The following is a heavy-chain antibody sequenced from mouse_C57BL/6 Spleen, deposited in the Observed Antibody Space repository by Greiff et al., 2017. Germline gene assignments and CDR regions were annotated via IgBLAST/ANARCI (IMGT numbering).Heavy chain of an antibody. J-gene: IGHJ2*01. CDR1: GFTFSSYA. D-gene: IGHD1-1*01. CDR3: TRDTGPYYFDY. Sequence: EVKLMESGEGLVKPGGSLKLSCAASGFTFSSYAMSWVRQTPEKRLEWVAYISSGGDYIYYADTVKGRFTISRDNARNTLYLQMSSLKSEDTAMYYCTRDTGPYYFDYWGQGTTLTVSS. V-gene: IGHV5-9-1*02. CDR2: ISSGGDYI.